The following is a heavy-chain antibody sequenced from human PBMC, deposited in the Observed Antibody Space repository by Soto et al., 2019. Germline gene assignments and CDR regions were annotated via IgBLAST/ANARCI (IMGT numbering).Heavy chain of an antibody. J-gene: IGHJ6*02. Sequence: QVQLVQSGAEVKKPGASVKVSCKASGYTFTSYGVSWVRQAPGQGLEWMGWISGHNGNTNYAQKLQGRVTMTTDTSASTVYMEQRSLRSDDTAVYYCVRAGKYYCGSGSPYYSGMDVWGQGITVTVSS. D-gene: IGHD3-10*01. CDR1: GYTFTSYG. V-gene: IGHV1-18*04. CDR3: VRAGKYYCGSGSPYYSGMDV. CDR2: ISGHNGNT.